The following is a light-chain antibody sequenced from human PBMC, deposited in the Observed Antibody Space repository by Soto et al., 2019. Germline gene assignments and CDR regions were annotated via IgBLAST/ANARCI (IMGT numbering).Light chain of an antibody. CDR2: DAS. V-gene: IGKV1-5*01. CDR3: LQYSSHSWT. CDR1: RSISDW. J-gene: IGKJ1*01. Sequence: DIQMTQSPSSLSASVGDRVTITCRASRSISDWLAWYQQEPGKAPELLIFDASNLKSGVSSRFSGSGSGTEFTLTISRLQPDDVATYYCLQYSSHSWTFGQGT.